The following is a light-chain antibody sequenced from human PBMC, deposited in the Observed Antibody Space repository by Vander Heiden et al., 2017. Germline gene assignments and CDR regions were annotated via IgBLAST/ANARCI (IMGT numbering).Light chain of an antibody. J-gene: IGLJ3*02. CDR3: YSFAGSLV. Sequence: QSALTQPRSVSGSPGQSVTISCTGTSSDFGGYNYVSWYQQHPGKAPIGMIYDITKRPSGVPYRLSGSKYGKMKYLTISGLQSKKEAESYSYSFAGSLVFGGGTTLTVL. V-gene: IGLV2-11*01. CDR1: SSDFGGYNY. CDR2: DIT.